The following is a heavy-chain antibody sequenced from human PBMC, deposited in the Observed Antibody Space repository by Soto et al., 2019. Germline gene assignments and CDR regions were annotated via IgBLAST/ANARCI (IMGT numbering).Heavy chain of an antibody. V-gene: IGHV1-2*04. Sequence: ASVKVSCKASGYTFTGYYMHWVRQAPGQGLEWMGWINPNSGGTNYAQKFQGWVTMTRDTSISTAYMELSRLRSDDTAVYYCARGVPSSSSPLYYYYYGMDVWGQGTTVTVSS. J-gene: IGHJ6*02. CDR2: INPNSGGT. D-gene: IGHD6-6*01. CDR1: GYTFTGYY. CDR3: ARGVPSSSSPLYYYYYGMDV.